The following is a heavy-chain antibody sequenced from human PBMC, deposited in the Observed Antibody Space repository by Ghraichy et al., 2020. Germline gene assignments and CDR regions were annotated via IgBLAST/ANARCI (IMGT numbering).Heavy chain of an antibody. Sequence: GGSLRLSCAASGFTFSNAWMSWVRQAPGKGLEWVGRIKSKTDGGTTDYAAPVKGRFTISRDDSKNTLYLQMNSLKTEDTAVYYCTTETVAVPAGGAFDYWGQGTLVTVSS. D-gene: IGHD2-2*01. J-gene: IGHJ4*02. CDR2: IKSKTDGGTT. CDR1: GFTFSNAW. V-gene: IGHV3-15*01. CDR3: TTETVAVPAGGAFDY.